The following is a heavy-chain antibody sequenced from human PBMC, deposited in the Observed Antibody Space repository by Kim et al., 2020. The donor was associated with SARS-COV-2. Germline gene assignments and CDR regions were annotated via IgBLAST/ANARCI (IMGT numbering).Heavy chain of an antibody. Sequence: GGSLRLSCAASGFTFSGSAMHWVRQASGKGLEWVGRIRSKANSYATAYAASVKGRFTISRDDSKNTAYLQMNSLKTEDTAVYYCTSYDFRRLPTLDPWGQGTLVTVSS. CDR1: GFTFSGSA. V-gene: IGHV3-73*01. CDR3: TSYDFRRLPTLDP. D-gene: IGHD3-3*01. CDR2: IRSKANSYAT. J-gene: IGHJ5*02.